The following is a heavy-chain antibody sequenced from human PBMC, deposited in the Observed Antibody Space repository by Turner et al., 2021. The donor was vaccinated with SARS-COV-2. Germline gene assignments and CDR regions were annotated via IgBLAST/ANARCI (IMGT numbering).Heavy chain of an antibody. CDR3: ARAKFRGLISWFDP. D-gene: IGHD3-10*01. Sequence: EVQLVESGGGLVQPGGSLRLSCAASGFTFSNYGMHWVRQATGKGLEWVSAVGNAGDTYYPGSVKGRFTISRENGKNSLYLQMNSLRAGDTAVYYCARAKFRGLISWFDPWGQGTLVTVSS. V-gene: IGHV3-13*04. J-gene: IGHJ5*02. CDR2: VGNAGDT. CDR1: GFTFSNYG.